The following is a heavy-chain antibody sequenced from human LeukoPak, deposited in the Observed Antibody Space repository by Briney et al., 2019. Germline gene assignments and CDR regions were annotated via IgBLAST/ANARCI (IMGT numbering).Heavy chain of an antibody. D-gene: IGHD5-24*01. J-gene: IGHJ4*02. CDR2: VSFGGDT. CDR1: GASISSSRSY. CDR3: ARVSRVEMAADAFDY. V-gene: IGHV4-39*07. Sequence: PSETLSLTCTVSGASISSSRSYGAWIRQPPGKGLEWIASVSFGGDTYYNPSLKSRVTISVDTSRNMFSLRLTSVTAADTAVYYCARVSRVEMAADAFDYWGQGTLVTVSS.